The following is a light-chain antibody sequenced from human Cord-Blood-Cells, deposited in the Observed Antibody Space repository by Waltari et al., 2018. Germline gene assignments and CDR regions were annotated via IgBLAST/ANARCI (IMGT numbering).Light chain of an antibody. V-gene: IGLV3-25*03. J-gene: IGLJ2*01. Sequence: SYELTQPPAVTVSPGQTARITCSGDAFPKKYAYSYQQKPGQAPVLVIYKDSERPSGIPERFSGSSSGTTVTLTISGVQAEDEADYYCQSADSSGTYVVFGGGTKLTVL. CDR3: QSADSSGTYVV. CDR2: KDS. CDR1: AFPKKY.